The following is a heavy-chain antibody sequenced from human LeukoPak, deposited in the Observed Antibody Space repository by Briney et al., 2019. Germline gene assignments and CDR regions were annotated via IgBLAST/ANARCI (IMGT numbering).Heavy chain of an antibody. Sequence: GRSLRLSCAASGFTFSSYGMHWVRQAPGKGLEWVAVIPYDGSNKYYADSVKGRFTISRDNSKDTLYLQMNSLRAEDTAVYYCARPLTPYYYDSSGSRADAFDIWGQGTMVTVSS. V-gene: IGHV3-30*03. J-gene: IGHJ3*02. CDR2: IPYDGSNK. CDR1: GFTFSSYG. D-gene: IGHD3-22*01. CDR3: ARPLTPYYYDSSGSRADAFDI.